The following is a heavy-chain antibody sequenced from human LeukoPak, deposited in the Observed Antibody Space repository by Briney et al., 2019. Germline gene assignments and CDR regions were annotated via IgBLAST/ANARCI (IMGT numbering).Heavy chain of an antibody. Sequence: PGGSLRLSCAASGFTFSSYWMHWVRQAPGKGLVWVSRIKSDGSDTSYADSVKGRFTISRDNAKNTLYLQMNSLRAEDTAVYYCASGYSSSSLIPFDYWGQGTLVTVSS. J-gene: IGHJ4*02. CDR1: GFTFSSYW. V-gene: IGHV3-74*01. D-gene: IGHD6-6*01. CDR3: ASGYSSSSLIPFDY. CDR2: IKSDGSDT.